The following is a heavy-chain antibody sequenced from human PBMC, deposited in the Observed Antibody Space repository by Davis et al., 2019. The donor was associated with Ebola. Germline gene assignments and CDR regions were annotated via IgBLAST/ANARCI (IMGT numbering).Heavy chain of an antibody. CDR2: IRNKANSYTT. J-gene: IGHJ4*02. Sequence: GESLKISCAASGFTFSDHYMDWVRQAPGQGMEWVARIRNKANSYTTEYAASVKGRFTISRDDSKNSHYLQMNSLETDDTALYYCVRSGKTREFDYWGQGTLVTVSS. CDR1: GFTFSDHY. V-gene: IGHV3-72*01. CDR3: VRSGKTREFDY.